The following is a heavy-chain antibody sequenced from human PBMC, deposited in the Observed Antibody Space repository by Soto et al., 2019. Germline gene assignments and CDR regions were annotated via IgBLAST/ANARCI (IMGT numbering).Heavy chain of an antibody. CDR3: AKVIRADSTSSNFYYYSGMDV. J-gene: IGHJ6*02. D-gene: IGHD6-6*01. V-gene: IGHV3-30*18. Sequence: QVQMVESGGGVVQPGRSLRLSCAASGFSFSTYGMHWVRQAPGMGLEWLAVISNDGRSTYYADSVKGRFTISRDNSKDTLFLQMNSLRGEDTAIYYCAKVIRADSTSSNFYYYSGMDVWGQGTTVTVSS. CDR2: ISNDGRST. CDR1: GFSFSTYG.